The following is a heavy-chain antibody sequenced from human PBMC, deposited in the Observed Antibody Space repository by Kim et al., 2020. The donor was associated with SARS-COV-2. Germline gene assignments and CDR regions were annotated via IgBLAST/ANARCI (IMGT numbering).Heavy chain of an antibody. Sequence: SVKVSCKASGGTLNNFYINWVRQAPGQGLEWMGGLNPIFGTSDYALNFQGRVTITAAESTSTAYMELRSLRSEDTAVYFCATADAPGGFPIFESWGQGTLVSVSS. CDR1: GGTLNNFY. CDR2: LNPIFGTS. D-gene: IGHD3-16*01. V-gene: IGHV1-69*13. J-gene: IGHJ4*02. CDR3: ATADAPGGFPIFES.